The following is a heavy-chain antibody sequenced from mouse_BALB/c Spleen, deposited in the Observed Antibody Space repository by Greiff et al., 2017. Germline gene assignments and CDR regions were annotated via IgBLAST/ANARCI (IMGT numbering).Heavy chain of an antibody. V-gene: IGHV2-4-1*01. CDR2: IWSGGST. CDR3: ASITTVVDYYAMDY. CDR1: GFSLTSYG. J-gene: IGHJ4*01. D-gene: IGHD1-1*01. Sequence: QLQQSGPGLVQPSQSLSITCTVSGFSLTSYGVHWVRQSPGKGLEWLGVIWSGGSTDYNAAFISRLSISKDNSKSQVFFKMNSLQADDTAIYYCASITTVVDYYAMDYWGQGTSVTVSS.